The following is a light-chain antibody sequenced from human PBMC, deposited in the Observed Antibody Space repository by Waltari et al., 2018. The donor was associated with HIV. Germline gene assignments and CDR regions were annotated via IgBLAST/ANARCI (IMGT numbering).Light chain of an antibody. Sequence: QSVLTQPPSASGTPGQRVTISCSGSSSNIGIKTVNWFQQPPGRAPKLLIYNNNQRPSGVPDRFSGSKSGTSASLAISGLQSEDEADYYCAAWDDSLMGYYVFGTGTKVTVL. CDR3: AAWDDSLMGYYV. J-gene: IGLJ1*01. CDR2: NNN. V-gene: IGLV1-44*01. CDR1: SSNIGIKT.